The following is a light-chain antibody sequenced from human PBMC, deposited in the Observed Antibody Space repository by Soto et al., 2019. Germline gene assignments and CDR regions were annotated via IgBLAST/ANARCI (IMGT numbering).Light chain of an antibody. CDR2: DAS. V-gene: IGKV3-11*01. J-gene: IGKJ5*01. CDR3: QQRSNWPGIT. CDR1: QSVSSY. Sequence: EIVLTQSPATLSLSPGERATLSCRASQSVSSYLAWYQQKPGQAPRLLIYDASNRATGIPARFSGSGSGTDFTLTISSLEPEDFAVYYCQQRSNWPGITFRQGTRQEIK.